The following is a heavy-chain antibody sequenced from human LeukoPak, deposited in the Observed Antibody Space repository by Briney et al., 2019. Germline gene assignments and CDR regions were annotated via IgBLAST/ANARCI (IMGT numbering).Heavy chain of an antibody. V-gene: IGHV1-18*01. CDR1: GYTFTSYG. CDR2: ISAYNGNT. J-gene: IGHJ4*02. Sequence: GASVKVSCKASGYTFTSYGISWVRQAPGQGLEWMGWISAYNGNTNYAQKLQGRVTMTTDTSTSTAYMELRSLRSDDTAVYYCARRPGYSGYDPGREDSDYWGQGTLVTVSS. D-gene: IGHD5-12*01. CDR3: ARRPGYSGYDPGREDSDY.